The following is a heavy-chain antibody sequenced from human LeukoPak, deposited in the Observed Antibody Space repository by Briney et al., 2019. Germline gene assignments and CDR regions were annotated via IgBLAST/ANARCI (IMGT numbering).Heavy chain of an antibody. D-gene: IGHD4-17*01. Sequence: PGGSLRLSCAASGFTFSSYAMSWVRQAPGKGLEWVSAISGSGGSTYYADSVKGRFTISRDNSKNTLYLQMNSLRAEDTAVYYCAKTVYGDYVINSQHYFDYWGQGTLVTVSS. CDR1: GFTFSSYA. V-gene: IGHV3-23*01. CDR3: AKTVYGDYVINSQHYFDY. CDR2: ISGSGGST. J-gene: IGHJ4*02.